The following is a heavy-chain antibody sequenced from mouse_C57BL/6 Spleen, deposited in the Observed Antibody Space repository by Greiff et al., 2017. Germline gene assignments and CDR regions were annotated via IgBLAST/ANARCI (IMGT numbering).Heavy chain of an antibody. D-gene: IGHD1-1*01. CDR2: IWGDGST. Sequence: VQLQQSGPGLVAPSQSLSITCTVSGFSLTSYGVSWVRQPPGKGLEWLGVIWGDGSTNYHSALISRLSISKDNSKSQVFLKLNSLQTDDTATYYCAKPGFTTVVATGEGYFDVWGTGTTVTVSS. J-gene: IGHJ1*03. V-gene: IGHV2-3*01. CDR3: AKPGFTTVVATGEGYFDV. CDR1: GFSLTSYG.